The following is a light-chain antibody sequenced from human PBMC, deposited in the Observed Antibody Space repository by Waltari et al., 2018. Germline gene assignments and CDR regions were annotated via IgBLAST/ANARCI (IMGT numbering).Light chain of an antibody. Sequence: QPVLTQPPSVAGAPGPRVTISCTGSSSNIGAGQDVQWYQRLPGPAPKLLIYGNTNRPSGVPDRFSGYKSGTSASLAITGLQAEDEADYFCQSFDNYVSGGTVFDGGTKLAVL. V-gene: IGLV1-40*01. CDR3: QSFDNYVSGGTV. CDR1: SSNIGAGQD. J-gene: IGLJ3*02. CDR2: GNT.